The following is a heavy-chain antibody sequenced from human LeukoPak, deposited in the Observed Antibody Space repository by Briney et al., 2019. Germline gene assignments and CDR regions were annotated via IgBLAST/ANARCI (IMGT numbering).Heavy chain of an antibody. D-gene: IGHD5-18*01. V-gene: IGHV3-11*01. Sequence: GGSLRLSCAASGFTFSDYYMSWIRQAPGKGLEWVSYISSSGSTIYYADSVKGRFTISRDNAKNSLYLQMNSLRAEDTAVYYCARDLLFGDTAMVQDPYYYYYGMDVWGQGTTVTVSS. CDR1: GFTFSDYY. J-gene: IGHJ6*02. CDR2: ISSSGSTI. CDR3: ARDLLFGDTAMVQDPYYYYYGMDV.